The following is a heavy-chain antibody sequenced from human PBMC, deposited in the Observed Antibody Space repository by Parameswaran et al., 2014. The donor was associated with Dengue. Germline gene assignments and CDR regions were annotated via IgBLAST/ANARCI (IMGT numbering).Heavy chain of an antibody. Sequence: VRQAPGKGLEWIGSIYYSGSTYYNPSLKSRVTISVDTSKNQFSLKLSSVTAADTAVYYCARVLVSDTAYYFDYWGQGTLVTVSS. CDR2: IYYSGST. CDR3: ARVLVSDTAYYFDY. D-gene: IGHD5-18*01. V-gene: IGHV4-39*07. J-gene: IGHJ4*02.